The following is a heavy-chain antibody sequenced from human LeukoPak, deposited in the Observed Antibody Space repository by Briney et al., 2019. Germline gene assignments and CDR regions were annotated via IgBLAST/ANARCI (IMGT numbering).Heavy chain of an antibody. CDR3: ARAGRESATGEEPDFDY. CDR2: ISSSSSTI. D-gene: IGHD7-27*01. J-gene: IGHJ4*02. Sequence: GGSLRLSCAASGFTFSSYSMNWVRQAPGKGLEWVSYISSSSSTIYYADSVKGRFTISRDNAKNSLYLQMNGLRAEDTAVYYCARAGRESATGEEPDFDYWGQGTLVTVSS. V-gene: IGHV3-48*04. CDR1: GFTFSSYS.